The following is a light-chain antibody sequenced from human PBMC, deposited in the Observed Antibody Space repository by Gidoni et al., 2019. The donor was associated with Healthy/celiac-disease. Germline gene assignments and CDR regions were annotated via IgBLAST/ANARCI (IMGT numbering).Light chain of an antibody. CDR1: QSISSY. CDR3: QQSYSTPVT. CDR2: AAS. V-gene: IGKV1-39*01. J-gene: IGKJ3*01. Sequence: DIQMTQSPSSLSASVGDRVTITCRASQSISSYLNWYQQKPGKAPKLLIYAASSLQSGVPSRFSGSGSGTDFTLTISSLQPEDFATYYCQQSYSTPVTFGPXTKVDFK.